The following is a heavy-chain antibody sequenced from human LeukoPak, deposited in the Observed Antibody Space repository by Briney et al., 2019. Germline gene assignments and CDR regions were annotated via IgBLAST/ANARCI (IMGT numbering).Heavy chain of an antibody. J-gene: IGHJ5*02. D-gene: IGHD6-6*01. CDR2: IIPIFGTA. CDR3: ARERGPLAAPVRVFDP. Sequence: GASVKVSCKASGYTFTSYGISWVRQAPGQGLEWMGGIIPIFGTANYAQKFQGRVTITADESTSTAYMELSSLRSEDTAVYYCARERGPLAAPVRVFDPWGQGTLVTVSS. CDR1: GYTFTSYG. V-gene: IGHV1-69*13.